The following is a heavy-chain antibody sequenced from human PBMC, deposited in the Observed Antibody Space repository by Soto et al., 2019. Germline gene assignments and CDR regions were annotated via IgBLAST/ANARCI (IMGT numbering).Heavy chain of an antibody. V-gene: IGHV3-7*01. J-gene: IGHJ4*02. D-gene: IGHD7-27*01. CDR2: LKHDGSGD. CDR3: ARENWGRFDY. Sequence: EVQVVESGGDFVQPGGSLRLSCAASGFTFSDWSMSWVRQAPGKGLECVANLKHDGSGDYYADFVKGRFTISRDNAHNSVFLEMNTLRVEDTAIYYCARENWGRFDYWGQGTQVIVSS. CDR1: GFTFSDWS.